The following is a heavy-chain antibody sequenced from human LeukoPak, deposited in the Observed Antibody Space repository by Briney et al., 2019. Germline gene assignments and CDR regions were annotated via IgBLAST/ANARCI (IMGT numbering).Heavy chain of an antibody. CDR2: ISGSGGST. J-gene: IGHJ6*03. D-gene: IGHD6-19*01. CDR3: TRGVSSGWYGDYYYYMDV. CDR1: GFTFSSYA. V-gene: IGHV3-23*01. Sequence: GGSLRLSCAASGFTFSSYAMSWVRQAPGKGLEWVSAISGSGGSTYYADSVKGRFTISRDNSKNTLYLQMNSLRAEDTAVYYCTRGVSSGWYGDYYYYMDVWGKGTTVTVSS.